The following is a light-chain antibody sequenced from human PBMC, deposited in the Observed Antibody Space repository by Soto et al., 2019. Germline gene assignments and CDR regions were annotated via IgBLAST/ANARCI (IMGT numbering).Light chain of an antibody. Sequence: QSVLTQPPSVSAAPGQKVTISCSGSSSDIGRNYVSWYQHLPGTAPKHLIYENNKRPSGIPDRLSGSKSGSSATLGITGLQTGDEADYYCGTWDSSLTTYVFGPGTKVTVL. CDR3: GTWDSSLTTYV. CDR2: ENN. V-gene: IGLV1-51*02. J-gene: IGLJ1*01. CDR1: SSDIGRNY.